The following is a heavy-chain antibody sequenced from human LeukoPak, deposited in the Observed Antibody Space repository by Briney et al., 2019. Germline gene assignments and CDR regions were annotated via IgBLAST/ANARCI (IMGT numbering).Heavy chain of an antibody. CDR1: GFTFSSYW. CDR2: IDTDGSST. Sequence: PGGSLRLSCAASGFTFSSYWMNWVRQAPGKGLVWVSRIDTDGSSTTYADSVEGRFTISRDNAKNMLYLQMNTLRAEDTAVYYCARGLTIFGVVNDGLDIWGQGTKVTVSS. D-gene: IGHD3-3*01. V-gene: IGHV3-74*01. J-gene: IGHJ3*02. CDR3: ARGLTIFGVVNDGLDI.